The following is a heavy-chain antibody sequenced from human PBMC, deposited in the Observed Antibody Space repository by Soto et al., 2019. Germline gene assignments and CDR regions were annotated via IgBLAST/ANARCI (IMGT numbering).Heavy chain of an antibody. CDR3: ARARGAATARDY. CDR1: GGSVSSGSHY. CDR2: IYYRGST. Sequence: SETLSLTCTVSGGSVSSGSHYWSWIRQPPGKGLEWIGYIYYRGSTNYNPSLKSRVTISADTSKNQFSLKLSSVTAADTAVYYGARARGAATARDYWGQGTLVTVSS. D-gene: IGHD6-13*01. V-gene: IGHV4-61*01. J-gene: IGHJ4*02.